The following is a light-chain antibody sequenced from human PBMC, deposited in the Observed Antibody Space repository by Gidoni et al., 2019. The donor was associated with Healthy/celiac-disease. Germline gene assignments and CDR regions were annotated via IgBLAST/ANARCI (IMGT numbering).Light chain of an antibody. CDR2: AAS. Sequence: DIQLTQSPSSLSASVGDRVTITCRASQGISSYLAWYQQKPGKAHKLLIYAASTLQSGVPSRFSGSGSGTEFTLTISSLQPEDFATYYCQQLNSYPYTFGQGTKLEIK. J-gene: IGKJ2*01. CDR3: QQLNSYPYT. V-gene: IGKV1-9*01. CDR1: QGISSY.